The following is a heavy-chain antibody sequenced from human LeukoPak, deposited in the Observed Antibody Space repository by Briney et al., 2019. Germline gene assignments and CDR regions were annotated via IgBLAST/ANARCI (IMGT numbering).Heavy chain of an antibody. V-gene: IGHV1-69*05. CDR2: IIPIFGTA. CDR3: ARGGGPTGYNWFDP. J-gene: IGHJ5*02. CDR1: GGTFSSYA. Sequence: ASVKVSCKASGGTFSSYAISWVRQAPRQGLEWMGGIIPIFGTANYAQKFQGRVTIATDESTSTAYMELSSLRSEDTAVYYCARGGGPTGYNWFDPWGQGTLVTVSS. D-gene: IGHD4-11*01.